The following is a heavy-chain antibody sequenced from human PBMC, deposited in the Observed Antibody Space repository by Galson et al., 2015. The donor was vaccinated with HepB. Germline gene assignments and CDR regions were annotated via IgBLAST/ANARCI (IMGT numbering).Heavy chain of an antibody. J-gene: IGHJ4*02. CDR2: IWYDGSNK. CDR1: GFTFSDYG. V-gene: IGHV3-33*01. CDR3: AREGMTAVTNFDY. D-gene: IGHD4-17*01. Sequence: SLRLSCAASGFTFSDYGMHWVRQAPGKGLEWLAVIWYDGSNKYYADSLKGRLTISRDNSKNTLYLQMNSLRAEDMAVYYCAREGMTAVTNFDYWGQGTLVTVSS.